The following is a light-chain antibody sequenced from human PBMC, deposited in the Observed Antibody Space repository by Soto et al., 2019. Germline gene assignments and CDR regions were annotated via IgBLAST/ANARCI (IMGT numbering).Light chain of an antibody. CDR1: QSVSSN. V-gene: IGKV3-15*01. Sequence: ETVMTQSPATLSVSPGERATLSCRASQSVSSNLAWYQQKPGQAPMLLIYGASTRATGIPARFSGSGSGTEFTLTISSLQSEDFAVYYCQQYYNWPRTFGQGTKVEIK. CDR3: QQYYNWPRT. CDR2: GAS. J-gene: IGKJ1*01.